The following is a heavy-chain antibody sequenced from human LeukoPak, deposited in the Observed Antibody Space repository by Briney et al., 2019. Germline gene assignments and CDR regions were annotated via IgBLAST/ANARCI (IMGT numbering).Heavy chain of an antibody. V-gene: IGHV4-59*12. CDR1: GGSISSYY. CDR2: IYYSGST. J-gene: IGHJ4*02. CDR3: ARVGSLYYDSSGYYPIDY. Sequence: SETLSLTCTVSGGSISSYYWSWIRQPPGKGLEWIGYIYYSGSTNYNPSLKSRVTISVDTSKNQFSLKLSSVTAADTAVYYCARVGSLYYDSSGYYPIDYWGQGTLVTVSS. D-gene: IGHD3-22*01.